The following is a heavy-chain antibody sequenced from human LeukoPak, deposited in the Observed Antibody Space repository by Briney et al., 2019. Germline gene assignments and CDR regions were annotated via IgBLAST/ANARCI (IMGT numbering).Heavy chain of an antibody. CDR3: ASSATGYTRFDY. CDR2: IYYSGST. J-gene: IGHJ4*02. V-gene: IGHV4-59*01. Sequence: SETLSLTCTVSGGSISSYYWSWIRQPPGKGLGWIGYIYYSGSTNYNPSLKSRVTISVDTSKKQFSLKLSSVTAADTAVYCCASSATGYTRFDYWGQGALVTVSS. CDR1: GGSISSYY. D-gene: IGHD5-18*01.